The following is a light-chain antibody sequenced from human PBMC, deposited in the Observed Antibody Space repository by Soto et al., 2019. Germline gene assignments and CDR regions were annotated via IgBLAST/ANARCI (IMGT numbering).Light chain of an antibody. J-gene: IGKJ4*01. V-gene: IGKV1-5*01. CDR3: QQYNSYPLT. CDR1: QSISSW. Sequence: DIQMTQSPSTLSASVGARVTITCRASQSISSWLAWYQQQPGKAPKLLIYDASSLESGVPSRFSGSGSGTEFTLTISSLQPDDFATYYCQQYNSYPLTFGGGTKVDI. CDR2: DAS.